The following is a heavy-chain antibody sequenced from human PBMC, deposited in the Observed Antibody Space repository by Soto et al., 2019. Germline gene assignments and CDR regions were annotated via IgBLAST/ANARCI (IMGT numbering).Heavy chain of an antibody. D-gene: IGHD3-3*02. CDR3: ATVATHSYNWVDP. CDR1: GFTFSTYW. CDR2: INADGTTT. J-gene: IGHJ5*02. Sequence: EVHLVESGGGLVQPGGSLRLSCAASGFTFSTYWMHWVRQAPGKGLVWVSRINADGTTTTYPDSVKGRFTISRDNAKNTLYLQMNSLRAEDTAVYFCATVATHSYNWVDPWGQGTLVTISS. V-gene: IGHV3-74*01.